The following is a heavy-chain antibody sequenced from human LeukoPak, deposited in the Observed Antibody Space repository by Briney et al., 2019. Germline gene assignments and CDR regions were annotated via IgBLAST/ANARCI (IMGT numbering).Heavy chain of an antibody. V-gene: IGHV3-73*01. CDR1: GFTFSGSA. CDR3: TRRYYYGSGSPPTNYYYYYMDV. D-gene: IGHD3-10*01. J-gene: IGHJ6*03. Sequence: PGGSLRLSCAASGFTFSGSAMHWVRQASGKGLEWVGRIRSKANSYATAYAASVKGRFTNSRDDSKNAAYLQMNSLKTEDTAVYYCTRRYYYGSGSPPTNYYYYYMDVWGKGTTVTVSS. CDR2: IRSKANSYAT.